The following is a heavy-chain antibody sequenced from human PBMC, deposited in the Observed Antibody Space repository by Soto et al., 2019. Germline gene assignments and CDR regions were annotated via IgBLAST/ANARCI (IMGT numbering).Heavy chain of an antibody. CDR2: IFYTGRT. CDR1: GGSISSSSYY. V-gene: IGHV4-61*05. D-gene: IGHD1-1*01. J-gene: IGHJ4*02. Sequence: SETLSLTCTVSGGSISSSSYYWGWIRQPPGKGLEWIGFIFYTGRTCYNPSLKSRITLSLDNSKNQFSLSLSSATAADTAVYYCARHVHSSGNEAFDYWGQGTLVTVSS. CDR3: ARHVHSSGNEAFDY.